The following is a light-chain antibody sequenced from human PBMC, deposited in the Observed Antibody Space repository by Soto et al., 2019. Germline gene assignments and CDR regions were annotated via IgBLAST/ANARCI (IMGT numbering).Light chain of an antibody. CDR1: DSNIGTNS. CDR3: GAWDDSLNGPYV. Sequence: QSVLTQPPSASGTPGQRVTISCSGTDSNIGTNSVSWYQQLPGTAPKLLIYSNDQRPSGVPDRFSGSKSGTSASLAISGLQSEDEADYLCGAWDDSLNGPYVFGSGTKVTVL. V-gene: IGLV1-44*01. J-gene: IGLJ1*01. CDR2: SND.